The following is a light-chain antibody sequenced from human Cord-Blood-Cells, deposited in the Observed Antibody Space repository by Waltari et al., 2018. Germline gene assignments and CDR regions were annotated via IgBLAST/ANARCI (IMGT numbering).Light chain of an antibody. CDR1: SSVVGGYNY. V-gene: IGLV2-14*01. CDR2: DVS. J-gene: IGLJ2*01. Sequence: QSALTQPASVSGSPGQSFTISCTGTSSVVGGYNYVSWYQQHPGKAPKLMIYDVSNRPSGVSNRFSGSKSGNTASLTISGLQAEDEADYYCSSYTSSSTVVFGGGTKLTVL. CDR3: SSYTSSSTVV.